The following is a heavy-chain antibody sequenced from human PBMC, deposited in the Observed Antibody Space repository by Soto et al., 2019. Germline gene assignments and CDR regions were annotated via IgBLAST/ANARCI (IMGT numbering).Heavy chain of an antibody. CDR2: IYYSGST. CDR1: GGSISSYY. CDR3: ARYSSGWYHLDY. V-gene: IGHV4-59*01. J-gene: IGHJ4*02. D-gene: IGHD6-19*01. Sequence: PSESLSLTCTVSGGSISSYYWSWIRQPPGKGLEWIGYIYYSGSTNYNPSLKSRVTISVDTSKNQLSLKLSSVTAADTAVYYCARYSSGWYHLDYWGQGTLVTVSS.